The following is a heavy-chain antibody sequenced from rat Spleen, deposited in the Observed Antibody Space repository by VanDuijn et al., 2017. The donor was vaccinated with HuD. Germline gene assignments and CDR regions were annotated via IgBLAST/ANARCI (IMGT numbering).Heavy chain of an antibody. V-gene: IGHV5-31*01. Sequence: EVQLVESGGGLVQPGRSLKLSCVASGFTFNKFWMTWIRQAPKKGLEWVATSIYDGSSIYYRDSVKGRFTISRDNAKSTLYLQMDSLRSEDTATYYCARTGYNNYFFDYWGRGVMVTVSA. J-gene: IGHJ2*01. CDR2: SIYDGSSI. D-gene: IGHD4-1*01. CDR1: GFTFNKFW. CDR3: ARTGYNNYFFDY.